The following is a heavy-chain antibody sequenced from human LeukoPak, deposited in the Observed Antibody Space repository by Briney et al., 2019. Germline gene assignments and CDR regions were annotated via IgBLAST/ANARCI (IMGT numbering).Heavy chain of an antibody. D-gene: IGHD2-2*03. CDR2: MNPNSGNT. CDR1: GYTFTSYD. CDR3: ARGGSGYCSSTSCHNWFDP. Sequence: EASVKVSCKASGYTFTSYDIKWVRHATGEGLEWMGWMNPNSGNTSYAQKFQGRVTMTRNTSISTAYMELSSLRSEDTAVYYCARGGSGYCSSTSCHNWFDPWGQGTLVTVSS. V-gene: IGHV1-8*01. J-gene: IGHJ5*02.